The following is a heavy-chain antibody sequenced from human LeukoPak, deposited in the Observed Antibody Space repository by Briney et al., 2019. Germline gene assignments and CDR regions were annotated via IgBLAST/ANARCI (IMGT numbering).Heavy chain of an antibody. D-gene: IGHD3-22*01. J-gene: IGHJ4*02. CDR3: ARDSTYYLRYGYFDS. CDR2: IKDVSSHI. CDR1: GFTFSNSA. Sequence: GGSLRLSCAASGFTFSNSAMNWVRQAPGKGLEWVSSIKDVSSHIYYADSVKGRFTISRNNANNSVSLQMNNLRAEDTAVYYCARDSTYYLRYGYFDSWGQGILVTVSS. V-gene: IGHV3-21*06.